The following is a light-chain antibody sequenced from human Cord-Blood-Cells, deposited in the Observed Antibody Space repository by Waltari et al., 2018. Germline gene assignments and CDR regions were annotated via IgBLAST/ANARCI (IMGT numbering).Light chain of an antibody. CDR1: QSVLYSSNNKNY. J-gene: IGKJ2*01. V-gene: IGKV4-1*01. CDR2: WAS. CDR3: QQYYSTPYT. Sequence: DIVMTQSPDSLAVSLGERATINCKSRQSVLYSSNNKNYLAWYQQKPGQPPKLLIYWASTRESGVPDRFSGNGSGTDFTLTISSLQAEDVAVYYCQQYYSTPYTFGQGTKLEIK.